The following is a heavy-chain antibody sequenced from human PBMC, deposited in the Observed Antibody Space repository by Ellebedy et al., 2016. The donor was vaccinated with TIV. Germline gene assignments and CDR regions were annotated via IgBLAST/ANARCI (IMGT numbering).Heavy chain of an antibody. CDR2: MNPNSDNT. D-gene: IGHD3-10*01. Sequence: AASVKVSCKASGYTFTSYDIYWVRQAPGQGLEWMGWMNPNSDNTGYAQKFQGRVTITRNTSISTAYMELSSLRSEDTAVYYCARGGKFGEDHFDYWGQGTLVTVSS. CDR1: GYTFTSYD. CDR3: ARGGKFGEDHFDY. V-gene: IGHV1-8*03. J-gene: IGHJ4*02.